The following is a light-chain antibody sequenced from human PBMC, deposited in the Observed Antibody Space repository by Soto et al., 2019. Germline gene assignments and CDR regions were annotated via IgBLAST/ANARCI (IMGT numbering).Light chain of an antibody. CDR3: QQSLSTPYT. J-gene: IGKJ2*01. CDR1: QTVAPF. CDR2: AAS. V-gene: IGKV1-39*01. Sequence: DIQMTQSPASLSVSIGDRVSISCRASQTVAPFLNWYQQKPGKVPQLLIYAASTLQSGVPSRFSGSGSGTDFTLVISSLQREDFGTYYCQQSLSTPYTFGQGTKVDIK.